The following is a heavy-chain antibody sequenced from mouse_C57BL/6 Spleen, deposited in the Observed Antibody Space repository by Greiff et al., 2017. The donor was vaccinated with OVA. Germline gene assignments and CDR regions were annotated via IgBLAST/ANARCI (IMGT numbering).Heavy chain of an antibody. J-gene: IGHJ4*01. Sequence: QVQLQQSGAELVRPGASVTLSCKASGYTFTDYEMHWVKQTPVHGLEWIGAIDPETGGTAYNQKFKGKAILTADKSSSTAYMELRSLTSEDSAVYYCTRGGYWAMDYWGQGTSVTVSS. CDR2: IDPETGGT. CDR3: TRGGYWAMDY. V-gene: IGHV1-15*01. CDR1: GYTFTDYE.